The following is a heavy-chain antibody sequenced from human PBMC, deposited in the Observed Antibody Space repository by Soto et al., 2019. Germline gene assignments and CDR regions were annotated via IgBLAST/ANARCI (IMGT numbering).Heavy chain of an antibody. Sequence: SETLSLTCTVSGGSISSGDYYWSWIRQPPGKGLEWIGYIYYSGSTYYNPSLKSRVTISVDTSKNQFSLKLSSVTAADTAVYYCARDHVLRFVNWFDPWGQGTLVTVSS. CDR3: ARDHVLRFVNWFDP. CDR1: GGSISSGDYY. J-gene: IGHJ5*02. CDR2: IYYSGST. D-gene: IGHD3-3*01. V-gene: IGHV4-30-4*01.